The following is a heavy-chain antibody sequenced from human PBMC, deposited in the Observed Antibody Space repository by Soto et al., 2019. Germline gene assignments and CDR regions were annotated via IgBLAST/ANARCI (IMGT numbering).Heavy chain of an antibody. J-gene: IGHJ4*02. Sequence: PLETLSLTCAFSGCSISSGGYSWSWIRQPPGKGLEWIGYMYHSGSTYYNPSLKSRVTISIDRSKNQFSLKLSSVAAADTAVYYCARVPDYWGQGILVTAPQ. V-gene: IGHV4-30-2*01. CDR1: GCSISSGGYS. CDR3: ARVPDY. D-gene: IGHD2-2*01. CDR2: MYHSGST.